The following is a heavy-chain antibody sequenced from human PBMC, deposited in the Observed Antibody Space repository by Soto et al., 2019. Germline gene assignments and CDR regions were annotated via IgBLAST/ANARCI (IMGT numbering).Heavy chain of an antibody. V-gene: IGHV3-23*01. D-gene: IGHD3-10*01. CDR2: ISGRGDTT. CDR1: GFTFNNYA. Sequence: EVQLLESGGGLVQPGGSLRLSCAASGFTFNNYAMTWVRQAPGKGLEWVSAISGRGDTTSYADSVKGRFTVSRDGSKNTLDLQVGSLRAEDTALYYCAKGRGGSGSLTPRVDFWGQGTLVTVSS. J-gene: IGHJ4*02. CDR3: AKGRGGSGSLTPRVDF.